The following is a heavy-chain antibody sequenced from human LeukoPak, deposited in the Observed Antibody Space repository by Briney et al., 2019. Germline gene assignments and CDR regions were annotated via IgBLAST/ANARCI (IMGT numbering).Heavy chain of an antibody. CDR2: IIPIFGTA. V-gene: IGHV1-69*13. Sequence: ASVKVSCKASGGTFSSYAISWVRQAPGQGLEWMGGIIPIFGTANYAQKFQGRVTITADESTSTAYMELSSLRSEDTAVYYCAREYRKLSYYYYGMDVWGQGTTVTVSS. D-gene: IGHD5-18*01. CDR1: GGTFSSYA. CDR3: AREYRKLSYYYYGMDV. J-gene: IGHJ6*02.